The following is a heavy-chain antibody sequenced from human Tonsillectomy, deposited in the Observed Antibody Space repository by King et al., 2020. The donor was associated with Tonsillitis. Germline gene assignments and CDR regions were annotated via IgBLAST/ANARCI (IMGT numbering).Heavy chain of an antibody. CDR2: IYPSGST. D-gene: IGHD1-26*01. CDR3: ARDTGARYFDY. CDR1: GGSISSNSYY. V-gene: IGHV4-61*02. Sequence: QLQESGPGLVKPSQTLSLTCTVSGGSISSNSYYWRWIRQPAGKGLEWIGRIYPSGSTNYNPSLKSRVTISVDTSKNQFSLRLSSVTAADTAIYYCARDTGARYFDYWGQGTLVTVSS. J-gene: IGHJ4*02.